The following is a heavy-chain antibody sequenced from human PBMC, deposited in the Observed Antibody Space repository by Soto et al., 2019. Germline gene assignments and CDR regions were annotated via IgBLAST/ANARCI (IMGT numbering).Heavy chain of an antibody. CDR1: GGAITDSAFF. J-gene: IGHJ3*02. Sequence: QLQLEESGPGLVKASQTLSLTCTVSGGAITDSAFFWTWVRQPPGRGLEWIGYIFDGGDTPYSPALRSRVASSVGKSRNQSTLSLHCVAAADTAMYCCASGRPEVQVDLGRLKGERRGEALDIWGGGTMVAVSS. CDR2: IFDGGDT. CDR3: ASGRPEVQVDLGRLKGERRGEALDI. D-gene: IGHD1-26*01. V-gene: IGHV4-30-2*01.